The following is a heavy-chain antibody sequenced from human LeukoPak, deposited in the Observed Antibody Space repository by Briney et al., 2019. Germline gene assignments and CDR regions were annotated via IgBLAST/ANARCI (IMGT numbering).Heavy chain of an antibody. V-gene: IGHV4-59*01. CDR3: ARGRWRWLQFAQFDY. CDR2: IYYSGST. D-gene: IGHD5-24*01. CDR1: GGSISSYY. J-gene: IGHJ4*02. Sequence: PSETLSLTCIVSGGSISSYYWSWIRQPPGKGLEWIGYIYYSGSTNYNPSLKSRVTISVDTSKNQFSLKLSSVTAADTAVYYCARGRWRWLQFAQFDYWGQGTLVTVSS.